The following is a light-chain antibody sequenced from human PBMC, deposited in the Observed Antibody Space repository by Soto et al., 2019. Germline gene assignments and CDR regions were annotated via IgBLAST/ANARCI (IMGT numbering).Light chain of an antibody. CDR2: DVS. CDR3: SSYTSSSSIVV. CDR1: SSDVGGYNY. V-gene: IGLV2-14*01. J-gene: IGLJ1*01. Sequence: QSALTQPASVSGSPGQSITISCTGTSSDVGGYNYVSWYQQHPGQAPKLMIYDVSNRPSGVSNRFSGSKSGNTASLTISGLQAEDEADSYCSSYTSSSSIVVFGTGTKVTVL.